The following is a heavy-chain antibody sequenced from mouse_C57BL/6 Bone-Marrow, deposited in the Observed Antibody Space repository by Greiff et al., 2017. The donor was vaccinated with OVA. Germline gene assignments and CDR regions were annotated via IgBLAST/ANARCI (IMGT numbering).Heavy chain of an antibody. CDR1: GYSITSGYY. D-gene: IGHD1-1*02. Sequence: EVQLQESGPGLVKPSQSLSLTCSVTGYSITSGYYWNWIRQFPGNKLEWMGYISYDGSNNYNPSLKNRISITRDTSKNQFFLKLNSVTTEDTATYYCAREGDMGYFYVWGTGTTVTVSS. CDR3: AREGDMGYFYV. CDR2: ISYDGSN. J-gene: IGHJ1*03. V-gene: IGHV3-6*01.